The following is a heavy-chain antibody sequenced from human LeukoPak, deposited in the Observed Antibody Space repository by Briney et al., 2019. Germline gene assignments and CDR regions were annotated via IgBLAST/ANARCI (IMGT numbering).Heavy chain of an antibody. V-gene: IGHV5-51*01. Sequence: GESLKISCKGSGSRFTNYWIAWVRQMPGKGLEWMGIIYCDESDLRYSPSFQGQVTISVDKSINTAYLQWSSLKASDTAMYYCARHDHLYCRDMTCSESQLGLDPWGQGTLVTVSS. CDR2: IYCDESDL. CDR1: GSRFTNYW. J-gene: IGHJ5*02. D-gene: IGHD2-15*01. CDR3: ARHDHLYCRDMTCSESQLGLDP.